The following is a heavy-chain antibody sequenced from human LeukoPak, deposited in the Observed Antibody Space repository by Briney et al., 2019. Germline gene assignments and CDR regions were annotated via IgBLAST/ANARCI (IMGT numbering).Heavy chain of an antibody. CDR1: GYTFTSYG. CDR2: ISGYNGNT. V-gene: IGHV1-18*01. J-gene: IGHJ3*02. CDR3: ARVPIFGASDAFDI. D-gene: IGHD3-3*01. Sequence: ASVKVSCKASGYTFTSYGISWVRQAPGQGLEWMGWISGYNGNTNYAQKLQGRVTMTTDTSTSTAYMELSRLRSDDTAVYYCARVPIFGASDAFDIWGQGTMVTVSS.